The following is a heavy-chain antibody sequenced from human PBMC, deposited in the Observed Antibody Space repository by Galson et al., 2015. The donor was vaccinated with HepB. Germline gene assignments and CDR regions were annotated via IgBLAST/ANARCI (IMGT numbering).Heavy chain of an antibody. Sequence: QSGAEVKKPGESLRISCKGSEFSFTNYWINWVRQMPGKGLEWMGRIDPSDSNTNYSPSFQGRVTLSADKSISTAYLQWSSLKASDTAMYYCATFSVGATHSYWGQGTLVTVSS. CDR1: EFSFTNYW. CDR3: ATFSVGATHSY. J-gene: IGHJ4*02. D-gene: IGHD1-26*01. CDR2: IDPSDSNT. V-gene: IGHV5-10-1*01.